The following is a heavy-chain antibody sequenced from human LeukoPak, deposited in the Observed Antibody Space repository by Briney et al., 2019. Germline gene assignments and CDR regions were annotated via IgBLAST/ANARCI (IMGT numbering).Heavy chain of an antibody. D-gene: IGHD1-1*01. J-gene: IGHJ4*02. CDR3: ARDLELERNRWNYFES. CDR1: GCSISSSNW. CDR2: MYHGGST. V-gene: IGHV4-4*02. Sequence: SETLSLTCAVSGCSISSSNWWCWVRQPGGGGVEWVGVMYHGGSTNYNPSLKSRVTISVDKSKNQFSLKLSSVTAADTAAYYCARDLELERNRWNYFESWGQGTLVTVSS.